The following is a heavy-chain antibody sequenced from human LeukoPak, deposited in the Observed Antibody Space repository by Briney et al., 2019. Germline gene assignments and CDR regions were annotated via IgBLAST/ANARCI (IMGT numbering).Heavy chain of an antibody. D-gene: IGHD2-8*01. CDR3: ATARGCSNGVRSSIGLDY. CDR1: GGSISSGSYY. V-gene: IGHV4-61*02. J-gene: IGHJ4*02. CDR2: ISTTGSS. Sequence: SETLSLTCTVSGGSISSGSYYWTWIRQPAGKGLEWIGRISTTGSSSYNPSLKSRVTISVDTSKNQFSLRLSSVTAADTAVYYCATARGCSNGVRSSIGLDYWGQGTLVTVSS.